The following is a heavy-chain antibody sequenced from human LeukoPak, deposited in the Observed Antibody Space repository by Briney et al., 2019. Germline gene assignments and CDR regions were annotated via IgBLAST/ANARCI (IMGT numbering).Heavy chain of an antibody. CDR1: GYTFTSYG. D-gene: IGHD6-19*01. J-gene: IGHJ4*02. V-gene: IGHV1-18*01. CDR3: ARSVTQWLVKGYYFDY. Sequence: GASVKVSCKASGYTFTSYGISWVRQAPGQGLEWMGWISAYNGNTNYAQKLQGRVTMTTDTSTSTAYMELRSLRSDDTAVYYCARSVTQWLVKGYYFDYWGQGTLVTVSS. CDR2: ISAYNGNT.